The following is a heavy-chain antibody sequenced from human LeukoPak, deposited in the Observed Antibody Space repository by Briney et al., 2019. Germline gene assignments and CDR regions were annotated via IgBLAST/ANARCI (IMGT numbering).Heavy chain of an antibody. Sequence: RASVKVSCKASGYTFTSYGISWVRQAPGQGLEWMGWISAYNGHTNYAQKLQGRVTMTTDTSTSTAYMELRSLGSDDTAVYYCARANLMVRGVIIPNNWFDPWGQGTLVTVSS. V-gene: IGHV1-18*01. D-gene: IGHD3-10*01. CDR2: ISAYNGHT. CDR3: ARANLMVRGVIIPNNWFDP. CDR1: GYTFTSYG. J-gene: IGHJ5*02.